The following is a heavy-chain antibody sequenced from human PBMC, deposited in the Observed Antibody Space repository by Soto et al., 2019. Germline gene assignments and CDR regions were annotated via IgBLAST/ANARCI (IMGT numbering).Heavy chain of an antibody. J-gene: IGHJ6*02. D-gene: IGHD3-22*01. CDR3: AKDPQYSYASSGPPRDYYGMDV. CDR1: GFTFSSYA. Sequence: EVQLLESGGGLVQPGGSLRLSFAASGFTFSSYAMSWVRQAPGKGLEWVSAISGSGGSTYYADSVKGRFTISRDNFKNALYLHMNSLRAEDTAVYYCAKDPQYSYASSGPPRDYYGMDVWGQGTTVTVSS. CDR2: ISGSGGST. V-gene: IGHV3-23*01.